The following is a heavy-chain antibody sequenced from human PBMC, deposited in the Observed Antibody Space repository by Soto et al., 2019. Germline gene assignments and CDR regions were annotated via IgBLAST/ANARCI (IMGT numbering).Heavy chain of an antibody. CDR2: FSYRGST. D-gene: IGHD2-21*01. CDR1: GDSISNYY. CDR3: AIRLGWLQHY. Sequence: NLSETLSLTCTVSGDSISNYYWSWIRQPPGKGLEWIGYFSYRGSTNYNPSLKSRVTISVDTSKNQFSLRLTSVTAADTAVYYCAIRLGWLQHYWGQGIQVTVSS. J-gene: IGHJ4*02. V-gene: IGHV4-59*08.